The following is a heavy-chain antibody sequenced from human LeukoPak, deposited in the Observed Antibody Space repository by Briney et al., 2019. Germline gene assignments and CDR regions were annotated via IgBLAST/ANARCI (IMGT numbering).Heavy chain of an antibody. CDR3: ASYPRYSSSPPFDY. CDR1: GYTFTGYY. J-gene: IGHJ4*02. D-gene: IGHD6-19*01. V-gene: IGHV1-2*02. Sequence: ASVKVSCKASGYTFTGYYMHWVRQAPGRGLEWLGWINPNTGDTNYAQKFQGRVTMTRDTAITTAYMDLSRLTSDDTAVYYCASYPRYSSSPPFDYWGQGTLVTVSS. CDR2: INPNTGDT.